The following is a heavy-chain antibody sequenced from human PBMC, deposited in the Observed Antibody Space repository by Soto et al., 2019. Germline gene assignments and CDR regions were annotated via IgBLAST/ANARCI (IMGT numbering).Heavy chain of an antibody. CDR3: AREGGLSNWFDP. CDR2: INHSGST. D-gene: IGHD2-15*01. J-gene: IGHJ5*02. V-gene: IGHV4-34*01. CDR1: GGSFSGYY. Sequence: QVQLQQWGAGLLKPSETLSLTCAVYGGSFSGYYWSWIRQPPGKGLEWIGEINHSGSTNYNPSLKSRVTISVDTSKNQFSLKLSSVTAADTAVYYCAREGGLSNWFDPWGQGTLVTVSS.